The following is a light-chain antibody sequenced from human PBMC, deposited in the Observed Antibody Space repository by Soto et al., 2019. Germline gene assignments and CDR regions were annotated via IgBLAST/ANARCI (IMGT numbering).Light chain of an antibody. J-gene: IGLJ1*01. CDR1: QLGDKN. Sequence: SYELTQPPSVSVSPGQTASITCSGNQLGDKNVCWYQQKAGQSPVLVIHEDRKRPSGIPERFSGSNSGNTATLTISGTQALDEAVYYCQAWDSKTAVFGTGTKVTVL. CDR2: EDR. CDR3: QAWDSKTAV. V-gene: IGLV3-1*01.